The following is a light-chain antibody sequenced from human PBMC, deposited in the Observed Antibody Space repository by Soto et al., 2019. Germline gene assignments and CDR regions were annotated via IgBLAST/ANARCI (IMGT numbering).Light chain of an antibody. V-gene: IGKV3-11*01. J-gene: IGKJ1*01. Sequence: EIVLTQSPATLSAFPGDRVTLSCRASQALNTRLAWYQHKPGQAPRLLIYLTSNRAAGVPSRFSAWGSETDFTLTISDVQPEDFPVYYCHQRQSWPRTFGQGTKVDI. CDR1: QALNTR. CDR3: HQRQSWPRT. CDR2: LTS.